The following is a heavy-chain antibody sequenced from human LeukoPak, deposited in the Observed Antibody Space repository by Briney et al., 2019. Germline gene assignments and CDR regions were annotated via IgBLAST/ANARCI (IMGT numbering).Heavy chain of an antibody. D-gene: IGHD1-1*01. V-gene: IGHV4-30-4*01. CDR1: GGSISSGDYY. J-gene: IGHJ4*02. Sequence: PSETLSLTCTVSGGSISSGDYYWSWIRQPPGKGLEWIGYIYYSGSTYYNPSLKSRVTISVDTSKNQFSLKLSSVTAADTAVYYCARDNGAGNTNPYFDYWGQGTLVTVSS. CDR2: IYYSGST. CDR3: ARDNGAGNTNPYFDY.